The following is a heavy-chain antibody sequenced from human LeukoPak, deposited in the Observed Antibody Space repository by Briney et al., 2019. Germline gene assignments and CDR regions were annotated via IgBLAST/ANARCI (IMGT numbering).Heavy chain of an antibody. CDR3: ARDRIAVAGTPNYYYYGMDV. CDR2: IIPILGIA. D-gene: IGHD6-19*01. V-gene: IGHV1-69*04. J-gene: IGHJ6*02. CDR1: GGTFSSYA. Sequence: SVKVSCKASGGTFSSYAISWVRQAPRQGLEWMGRIIPILGIANYAQKFQGRVTITADKSTSTAYMELSSLRSEDTAVYYCARDRIAVAGTPNYYYYGMDVWGQGTTVTVSS.